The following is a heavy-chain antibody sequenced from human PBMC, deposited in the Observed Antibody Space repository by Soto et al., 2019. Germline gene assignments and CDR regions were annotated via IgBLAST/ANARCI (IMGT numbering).Heavy chain of an antibody. V-gene: IGHV3-23*01. CDR2: ISGSGGST. J-gene: IGHJ4*02. CDR3: AKLTVMERITMIVVVIGYFDY. Sequence: GGSLRLSCAASGFTFSSYAMSWVRQAPGKGLEWVSAISGSGGSTYYADSVKGRFTISRDNSKNTLYLQMNSLRAEDTAVYYCAKLTVMERITMIVVVIGYFDYWGQGTLVTVSS. D-gene: IGHD3-22*01. CDR1: GFTFSSYA.